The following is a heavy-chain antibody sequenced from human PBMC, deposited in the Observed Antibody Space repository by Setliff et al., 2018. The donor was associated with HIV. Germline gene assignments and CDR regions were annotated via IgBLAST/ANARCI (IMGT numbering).Heavy chain of an antibody. CDR1: GYTFTNYY. D-gene: IGHD4-4*01. Sequence: ASVKVSCKASGYTFTNYYIHWVRQAPGQGLEWMGIINPSGGSTTYAQKFQGRVTMTGDTSTSTVYMEPSSLRSEDTAVYYCARDAFDYTAYYYSYMDVWGKGTTVTVSS. CDR3: ARDAFDYTAYYYSYMDV. CDR2: INPSGGST. J-gene: IGHJ6*03. V-gene: IGHV1-46*01.